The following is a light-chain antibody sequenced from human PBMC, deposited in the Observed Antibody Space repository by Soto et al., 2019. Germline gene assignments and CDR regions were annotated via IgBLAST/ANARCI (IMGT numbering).Light chain of an antibody. CDR1: RDIDNY. V-gene: IGKV1-33*01. J-gene: IGKJ2*01. CDR3: HQYDNRPFT. Sequence: IQMTQSPSSLSASVGDRVTITCQASRDIDNYLNWYQQKPGKAPNLLIYDASTLETGLPLRFSGSRSGTHFTLTISSLQPEDIGTYYCHQYDNRPFTFGQGTKLESK. CDR2: DAS.